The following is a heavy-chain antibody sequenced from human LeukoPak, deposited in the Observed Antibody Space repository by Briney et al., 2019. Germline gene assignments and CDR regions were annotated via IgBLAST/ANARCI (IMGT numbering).Heavy chain of an antibody. Sequence: KPSETLSLTCTVSGGSISSYYWSWIRQPPGKGPEWIGYIYYSGSTNYNPSLKSRVTISVDTSKNQFSLKLSSVTAAGTAVYYCARVGYDFWSGYYTANYYYYYMDVWGKGTTVTVSS. CDR2: IYYSGST. CDR3: ARVGYDFWSGYYTANYYYYYMDV. J-gene: IGHJ6*03. D-gene: IGHD3-3*01. CDR1: GGSISSYY. V-gene: IGHV4-59*01.